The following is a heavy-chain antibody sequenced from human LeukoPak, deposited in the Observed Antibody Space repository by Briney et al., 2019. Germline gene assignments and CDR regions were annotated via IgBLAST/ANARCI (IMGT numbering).Heavy chain of an antibody. V-gene: IGHV4-4*02. CDR3: ARGGNWAFDY. CDR1: GDSIGSDKW. CDR2: IHHSGST. D-gene: IGHD1-1*01. J-gene: IGHJ4*02. Sequence: SGTLSLTCGVSGDSIGSDKWRTWVRQPPGKGLEWIGEIHHSGSTNYNPSLKSRVTMSVDKSYNQFSLNLNSVTAADTAVYYCARGGNWAFDYWGQGTLVTVSS.